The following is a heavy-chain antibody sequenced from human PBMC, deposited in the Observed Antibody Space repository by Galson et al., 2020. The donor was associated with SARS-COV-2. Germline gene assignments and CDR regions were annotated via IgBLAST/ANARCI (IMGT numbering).Heavy chain of an antibody. V-gene: IGHV1-69*06. Sequence: SVKVSCKASGGTFSTYGISWVRQAPGQGLEWMGGIIPIFGTSIYAQNFQGRVTITADKSTSTAYMELSSLRSEDTAVYYCARGYCKNGVCYYYYYYGMDVWGQGTTGTVSS. CDR1: GGTFSTYG. CDR3: ARGYCKNGVCYYYYYYGMDV. D-gene: IGHD2-8*01. CDR2: IIPIFGTS. J-gene: IGHJ6*02.